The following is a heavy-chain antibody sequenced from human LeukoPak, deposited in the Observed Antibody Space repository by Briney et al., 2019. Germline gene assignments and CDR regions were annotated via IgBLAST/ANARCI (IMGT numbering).Heavy chain of an antibody. J-gene: IGHJ4*02. Sequence: PGGSLRLSCAASGFTFSSYAMSWARQAPGKGLEWVSGISSSGSGGNTYYADFVKGRFTISRDSSKNTLFLQMDSLRGEDTAVYYCAKDFRIGYSAHFDYWGQGALVTVSS. CDR1: GFTFSSYA. V-gene: IGHV3-23*01. CDR2: ISSSGSGGNT. D-gene: IGHD2-21*01. CDR3: AKDFRIGYSAHFDY.